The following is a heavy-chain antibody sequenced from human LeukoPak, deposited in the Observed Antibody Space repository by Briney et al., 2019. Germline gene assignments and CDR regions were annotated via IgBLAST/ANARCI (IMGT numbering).Heavy chain of an antibody. CDR3: ARDRRGYYFDY. CDR1: GDSISSGSYY. CDR2: LYTSGSA. J-gene: IGHJ4*02. Sequence: SETLSLTCTLSGDSISSGSYYWSWIRQPAGKGLEWIVRLYTSGSAIYNPSLKSRVTISLDTTKNQFSLKLSFGTAADTAVYYCARDRRGYYFDYWGQGTLATVSS. D-gene: IGHD3-10*01. V-gene: IGHV4-61*02.